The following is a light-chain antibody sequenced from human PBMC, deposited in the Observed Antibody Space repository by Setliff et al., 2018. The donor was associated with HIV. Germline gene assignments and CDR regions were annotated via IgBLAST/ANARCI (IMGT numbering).Light chain of an antibody. CDR1: SSDVDAYNY. J-gene: IGLJ1*01. V-gene: IGLV2-14*03. CDR3: SSYTSNNARV. Sequence: QSVLTQPASVSGSPGQSITISCTGTSSDVDAYNYVSWYQQYPAKAPKLMIYDVSVRPSGVSTRFSGSKSGNTASLTISGLQAEDEADYYCSSYTSNNARVFGTGTKVTVL. CDR2: DVS.